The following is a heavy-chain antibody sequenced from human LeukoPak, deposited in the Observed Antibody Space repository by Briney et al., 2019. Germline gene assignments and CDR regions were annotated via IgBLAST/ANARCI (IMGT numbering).Heavy chain of an antibody. CDR1: GGSISSYY. D-gene: IGHD5-18*01. J-gene: IGHJ6*03. CDR3: ARTTEGGYSYGYFYYYYMDV. V-gene: IGHV4-59*01. Sequence: SETLSLTSTDSGGSISSYYWSWIRQPPGKGLEWIGYIYYSGSTNYKSSLKSRVTISVDTSKNQFSLKLSSVTAADTAVYYCARTTEGGYSYGYFYYYYMDVWGKGTTVTISS. CDR2: IYYSGST.